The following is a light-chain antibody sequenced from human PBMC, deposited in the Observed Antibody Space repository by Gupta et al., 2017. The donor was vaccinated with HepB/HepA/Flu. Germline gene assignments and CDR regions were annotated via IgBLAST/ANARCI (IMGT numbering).Light chain of an antibody. V-gene: IGKV1-5*03. CDR3: QQDNSYSRT. CDR2: KAS. CDR1: QSITGW. Sequence: DIQMTQSPSTLSASVGDRVTITCRASQSITGWLAWYQQKPGKAPKLLIYKASSLESGVPLRFSGSGSGTEFTLTISSLQPDDFATYYCQQDNSYSRTFGQGTKVEIK. J-gene: IGKJ1*01.